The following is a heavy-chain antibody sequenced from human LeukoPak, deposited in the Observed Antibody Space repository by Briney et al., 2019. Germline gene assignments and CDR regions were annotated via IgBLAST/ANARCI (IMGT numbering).Heavy chain of an antibody. V-gene: IGHV3-23*01. CDR2: ISGSGGST. Sequence: WVSAISGSGGSTYYADSVKGRFTISRDNSKNTLYLQMNSLRVEDTAVYYCATVRYGNYFDHWGQGTLVTASS. D-gene: IGHD4-17*01. CDR3: ATVRYGNYFDH. J-gene: IGHJ4*02.